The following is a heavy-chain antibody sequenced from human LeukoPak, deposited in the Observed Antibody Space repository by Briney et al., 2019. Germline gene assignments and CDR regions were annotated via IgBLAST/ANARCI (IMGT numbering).Heavy chain of an antibody. V-gene: IGHV4-38-2*02. CDR2: VDHSGGT. J-gene: IGHJ4*02. CDR3: ARVDSSYGYAGGNHFDY. CDR1: GYSLSSGYY. Sequence: SETLSLTCTVSGYSLSSGYYWCWIRQPPGQGLAWIGSVDHSGGTYYNPSLRSRASISVDTSKNQFSLKLSSVTAADTAVYYCARVDSSYGYAGGNHFDYWGQGTLVTVSS. D-gene: IGHD5-18*01.